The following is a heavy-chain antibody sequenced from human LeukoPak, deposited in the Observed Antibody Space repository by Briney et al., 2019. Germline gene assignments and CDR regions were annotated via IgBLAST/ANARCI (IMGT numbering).Heavy chain of an antibody. J-gene: IGHJ4*02. D-gene: IGHD5-18*01. CDR2: IYHSGTT. CDR1: GYSLSSGYY. V-gene: IGHV4-38-2*01. Sequence: SETLSLTCGVSGYSLSSGYYWGWIRQPPGKGLQWIGKIYHSGTTYQNSTLKSRVTISVDTSKNQFSLQLSSVTAADTAFYYCVGFNTAMPDYWGQGILVTVSS. CDR3: VGFNTAMPDY.